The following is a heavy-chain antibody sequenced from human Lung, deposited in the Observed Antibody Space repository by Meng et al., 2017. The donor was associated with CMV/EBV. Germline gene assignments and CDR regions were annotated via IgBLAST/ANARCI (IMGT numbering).Heavy chain of an antibody. CDR1: GGSISSSTYY. CDR3: ARGDSGSYYFDY. CDR2: LYYSGST. Sequence: SXTXSLXSTVSGGSISSSTYYWGWVRHPPGKGLEWIGSLYYSGSTYYKPSLKSRVTISVDTSMNQFSLKLSTVTAADTARYYCARGDSGSYYFDYWGQGTLVTVSS. V-gene: IGHV4-39*07. D-gene: IGHD1-26*01. J-gene: IGHJ4*02.